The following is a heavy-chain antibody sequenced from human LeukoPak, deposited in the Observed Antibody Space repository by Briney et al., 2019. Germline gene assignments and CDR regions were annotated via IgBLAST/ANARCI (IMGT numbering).Heavy chain of an antibody. D-gene: IGHD3-22*01. J-gene: IGHJ4*02. CDR1: GGSISSGSYY. Sequence: SETLSPTCTVSGGSISSGSYYWSWIRQPAGKGLEWIGRIYTSGSTNYNPSLKSRVTISVDTSKNQFSLKLSSVTAADTAVYYCARDGGYDSSGYYTYYFDYWGQGTLVTVSS. CDR2: IYTSGST. CDR3: ARDGGYDSSGYYTYYFDY. V-gene: IGHV4-61*02.